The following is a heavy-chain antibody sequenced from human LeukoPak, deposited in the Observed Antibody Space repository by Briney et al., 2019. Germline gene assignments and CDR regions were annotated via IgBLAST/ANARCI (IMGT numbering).Heavy chain of an antibody. J-gene: IGHJ5*02. CDR2: INHSGST. Sequence: SETLSLTCAVYGGSFSGYYWSWIRQPPGKGLEWIGEINHSGSTNYNPSLKSRVTISVDTSKNQFSLKLSSVTAADTAVYYCAKGARASIAAAGTNNWFDPWDQGTLVTVSS. V-gene: IGHV4-34*01. D-gene: IGHD6-13*01. CDR3: AKGARASIAAAGTNNWFDP. CDR1: GGSFSGYY.